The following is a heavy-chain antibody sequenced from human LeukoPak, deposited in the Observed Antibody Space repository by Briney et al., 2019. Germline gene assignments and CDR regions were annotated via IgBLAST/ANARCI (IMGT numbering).Heavy chain of an antibody. V-gene: IGHV5-51*01. CDR2: IYPGDSDT. CDR1: GYSFTSYW. D-gene: IGHD3-10*01. Sequence: GESLKISCKGSGYSFTSYWVGWVRQMPGKGLEWMGIIYPGDSDTRYSPSFQGQVTISADKSISTAYLQWSSLKASDTATYYCARQYYGSGSYTDYWGQGTLVTVSS. J-gene: IGHJ4*02. CDR3: ARQYYGSGSYTDY.